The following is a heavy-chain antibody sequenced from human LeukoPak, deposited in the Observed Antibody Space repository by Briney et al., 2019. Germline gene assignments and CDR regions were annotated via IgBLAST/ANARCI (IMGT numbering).Heavy chain of an antibody. J-gene: IGHJ4*02. D-gene: IGHD4-23*01. V-gene: IGHV4-61*01. Sequence: SETLSLTCTVSGGSVSNGNFYWSWLRQPPGKALEWIGYIYYTGSAYYSPSLEGRVRISVDTSKNQFSVKLNSVTAADTAVYYCASLNGNLFDYWGQGTLVTVSS. CDR1: GGSVSNGNFY. CDR2: IYYTGSA. CDR3: ASLNGNLFDY.